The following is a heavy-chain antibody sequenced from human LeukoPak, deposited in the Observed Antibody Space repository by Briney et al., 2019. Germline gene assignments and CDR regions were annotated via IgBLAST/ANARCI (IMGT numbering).Heavy chain of an antibody. Sequence: GGSLRLSCAASGFTFSSYGMHWVRQAPGKGLEWVAFIRYDGSNKYYADSVKGRFTISRDNSKNTLYLQMGSLRAEDMAVYYCARSLPGRAPWFDPWGQGTLVTVSS. J-gene: IGHJ5*02. V-gene: IGHV3-30*02. CDR3: ARSLPGRAPWFDP. CDR2: IRYDGSNK. CDR1: GFTFSSYG.